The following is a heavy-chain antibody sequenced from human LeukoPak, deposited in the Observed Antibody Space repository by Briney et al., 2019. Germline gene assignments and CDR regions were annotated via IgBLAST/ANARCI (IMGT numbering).Heavy chain of an antibody. D-gene: IGHD6-13*01. V-gene: IGHV4-34*01. CDR3: ARQAYSSSWYFQH. J-gene: IGHJ1*01. Sequence: KTSETLSLTCAVYGGSFSGYYWSWIRQPPGKGLEWIGEINHSGSTNYTPSLKSRVTISVDTSKNQFSLTLSSVTAADTAVYYCARQAYSSSWYFQHWGQGTLVTVSS. CDR2: INHSGST. CDR1: GGSFSGYY.